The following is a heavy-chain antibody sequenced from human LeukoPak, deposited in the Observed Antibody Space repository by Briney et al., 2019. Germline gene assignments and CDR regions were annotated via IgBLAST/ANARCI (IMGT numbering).Heavy chain of an antibody. D-gene: IGHD3-22*01. Sequence: GGSLRLSCAASGFTFSSYGMHWVRQAPGKGLEWVAFIRYDGSNKYYADSVKGRFTISRDNSKNTLYLQMNSLRSEDTAVYYCATGPNSSGYTAFDIWGQGTMVTVSS. CDR2: IRYDGSNK. V-gene: IGHV3-30*02. CDR1: GFTFSSYG. J-gene: IGHJ3*02. CDR3: ATGPNSSGYTAFDI.